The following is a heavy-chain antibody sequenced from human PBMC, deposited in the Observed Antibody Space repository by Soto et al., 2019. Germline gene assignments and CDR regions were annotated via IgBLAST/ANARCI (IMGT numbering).Heavy chain of an antibody. D-gene: IGHD1-20*01. CDR2: IYHSGST. V-gene: IGHV4-30-2*01. CDR3: ARIVFGDNWNDGPL. Sequence: SETLSLTCAVSGGSISSGGYSWSWIRQPPGKGLEWIGYIYHSGSTYYNPSLKSRVTISVDRSKNQFSLKLSSVTAADTATYYCARIVFGDNWNDGPLWGQGTLVTVSS. J-gene: IGHJ4*02. CDR1: GGSISSGGYS.